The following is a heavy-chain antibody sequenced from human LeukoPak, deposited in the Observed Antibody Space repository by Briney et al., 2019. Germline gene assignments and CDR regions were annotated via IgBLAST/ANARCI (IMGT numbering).Heavy chain of an antibody. J-gene: IGHJ4*02. CDR3: ARAKGWDYFDY. D-gene: IGHD2-15*01. Sequence: SETLSLTCTVSGGSISSYYWSWIRQPPGKGLEWIGYIYYSGSTNYNPSLKSRVTISVDTSKNQFSLKLSSVTAADTAVYYCARAKGWDYFDYWGQGTLVTVSS. V-gene: IGHV4-59*01. CDR2: IYYSGST. CDR1: GGSISSYY.